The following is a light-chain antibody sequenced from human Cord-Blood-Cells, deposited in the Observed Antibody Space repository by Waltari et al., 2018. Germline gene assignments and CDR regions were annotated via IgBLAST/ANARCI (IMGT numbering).Light chain of an antibody. CDR2: WAS. CDR1: QSVLYSSNNKNY. J-gene: IGKJ3*01. Sequence: DIVMTQSPDSLAVSLGERATINCKSSQSVLYSSNNKNYLAWYQQKPGQPPKLLIYWASTRESGVPDRFSGSGSGTDFTLTISSLQAEDVAVYYCQQYYITFTFVPGTKVDIK. V-gene: IGKV4-1*01. CDR3: QQYYITFT.